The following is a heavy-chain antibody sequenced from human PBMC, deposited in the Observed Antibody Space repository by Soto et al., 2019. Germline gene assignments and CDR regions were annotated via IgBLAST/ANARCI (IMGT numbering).Heavy chain of an antibody. CDR1: GFTFSDYS. V-gene: IGHV3-48*02. D-gene: IGHD3-16*01. CDR3: ARGDYYYYGLDV. Sequence: EVQLVESGGGLVQPGGSLRLSCAASGFTFSDYSMNWVRQAPGKGLEWLSSISSSSSTMYYADSVKGRFTISRDDAKNSVYLQMNSLRDEDTAVYYCARGDYYYYGLDVWGQGTTVTVSS. CDR2: ISSSSSTM. J-gene: IGHJ6*02.